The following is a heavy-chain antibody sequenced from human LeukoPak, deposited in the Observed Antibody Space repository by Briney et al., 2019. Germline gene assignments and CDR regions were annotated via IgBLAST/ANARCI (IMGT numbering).Heavy chain of an antibody. D-gene: IGHD6-19*01. Sequence: GGSLRLSCAASGFTFSSYSMNWVRQAPGKGLEWVSSISSSSSYIYYADSVKGRFTISRDNAKNSLYLQMNSLRAEDTAVYYCARDLYSSGWFRWYFDLWGRGTLVTVSS. CDR3: ARDLYSSGWFRWYFDL. J-gene: IGHJ2*01. V-gene: IGHV3-21*01. CDR2: ISSSSSYI. CDR1: GFTFSSYS.